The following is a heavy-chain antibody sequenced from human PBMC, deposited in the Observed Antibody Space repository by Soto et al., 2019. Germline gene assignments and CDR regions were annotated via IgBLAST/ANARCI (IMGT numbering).Heavy chain of an antibody. J-gene: IGHJ4*02. Sequence: QVQLVESGGGVVQPGRSLRLSCAASGFTLSSYGMHWVRQAPGKGLEWVAVISYDGSNKYYADSVKGRFTISRDNSKNTLYLQMNSLRAEDTAVYYCAKDRGYCSGGSCYYFDYWGQGTLVTVSS. D-gene: IGHD2-15*01. CDR1: GFTLSSYG. V-gene: IGHV3-30*18. CDR2: ISYDGSNK. CDR3: AKDRGYCSGGSCYYFDY.